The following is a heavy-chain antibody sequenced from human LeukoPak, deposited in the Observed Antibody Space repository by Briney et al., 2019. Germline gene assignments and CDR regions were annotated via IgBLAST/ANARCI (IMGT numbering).Heavy chain of an antibody. CDR3: ARGRPYSNYVTYYYYMAV. D-gene: IGHD4-11*01. CDR2: IYYSGST. Sequence: SETLSLTCTVSGGSISSYYWSWIRQPPGEGLEWIGYIYYSGSTNYNPSLKSRVTISVDTSKNQFSLKLSSVTAADTAVYYCARGRPYSNYVTYYYYMAVWGKGTTVTVSS. V-gene: IGHV4-59*01. CDR1: GGSISSYY. J-gene: IGHJ6*03.